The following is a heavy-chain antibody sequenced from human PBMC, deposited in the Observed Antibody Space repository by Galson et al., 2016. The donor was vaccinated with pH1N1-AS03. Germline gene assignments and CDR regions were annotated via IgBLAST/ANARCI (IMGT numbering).Heavy chain of an antibody. CDR2: IIPVFDTP. Sequence: SVKVSCKASGGSFSTYAITWVRQAPGQGLEWMGRIIPVFDTPNYAQKFQGRVTITADESRNTAYMELSSLRSAGTAVYYCAREATIFGVAGLHMDVWGQGTTVTVSS. CDR3: AREATIFGVAGLHMDV. J-gene: IGHJ6*02. CDR1: GGSFSTYA. D-gene: IGHD3-3*01. V-gene: IGHV1-69*13.